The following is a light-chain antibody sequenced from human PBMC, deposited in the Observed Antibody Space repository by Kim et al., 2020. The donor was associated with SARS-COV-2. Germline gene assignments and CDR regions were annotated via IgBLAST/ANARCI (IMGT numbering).Light chain of an antibody. V-gene: IGLV2-23*02. J-gene: IGLJ2*01. CDR1: SSDVGSYNL. CDR3: CSYAGSSTSVV. Sequence: QSITISCTGTSSDVGSYNLVSWYQQHPGKAPKLMIYEVSKRPSGVSNRFSGSKSDNTASLTISGLQAEDEADYYCCSYAGSSTSVVFGGGTQLTVL. CDR2: EVS.